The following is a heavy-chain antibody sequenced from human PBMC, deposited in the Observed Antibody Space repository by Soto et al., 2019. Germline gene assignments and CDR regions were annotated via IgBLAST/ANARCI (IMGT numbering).Heavy chain of an antibody. V-gene: IGHV3-30*18. Sequence: PGGSLRLSCAASGFTFSSYGMHWVRQAPGKGLEWVAVISYDGSNKYYADSVKGRFTIPRDNSKNTLYLQMNSLRAEDTAVYYCAKQGGSYLVPGDFDLWGRGTLVTVSS. D-gene: IGHD1-26*01. CDR3: AKQGGSYLVPGDFDL. CDR2: ISYDGSNK. J-gene: IGHJ2*01. CDR1: GFTFSSYG.